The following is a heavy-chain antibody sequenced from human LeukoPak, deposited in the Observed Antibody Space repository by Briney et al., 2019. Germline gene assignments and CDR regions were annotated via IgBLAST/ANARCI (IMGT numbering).Heavy chain of an antibody. CDR2: INPNSGGT. V-gene: IGHV1-2*04. CDR3: ARVGSYYYGMDV. J-gene: IGHJ6*02. CDR1: GYTFTGYY. Sequence: GASVKVSCKASGYTFTGYYMHWVRQAPGQGLEWMGWINPNSGGTNYAQKFQGWVTMTRDTSIRTAYMELSRLRSDDTAVYYCARVGSYYYGMDVWGQGTTVTVSS. D-gene: IGHD1-26*01.